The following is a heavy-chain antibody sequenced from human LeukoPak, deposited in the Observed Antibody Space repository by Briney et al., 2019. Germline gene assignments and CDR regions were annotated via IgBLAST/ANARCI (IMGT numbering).Heavy chain of an antibody. D-gene: IGHD5-12*01. Sequence: GGSLRLSCAASGFTFSSYSMNWVRQAPGKGLEWVSSISSSSSYIYYADSVKGRFTISRDNAKNSLYLQMNSLRAEDTAVYYCARSGYSGYDPLDYWGQGTLVTVSS. J-gene: IGHJ4*02. V-gene: IGHV3-21*01. CDR1: GFTFSSYS. CDR2: ISSSSSYI. CDR3: ARSGYSGYDPLDY.